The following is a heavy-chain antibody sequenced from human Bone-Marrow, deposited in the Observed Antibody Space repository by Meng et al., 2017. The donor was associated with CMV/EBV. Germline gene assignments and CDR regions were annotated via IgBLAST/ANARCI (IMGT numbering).Heavy chain of an antibody. Sequence: GSLRLSCTVSGGSISSSSYYWGWIRQPPGKGLEWIGSIYYSGSTYYNPSLKSRVTISVDTSKNQFSLKLSSVTAADTAVYYCARGPRITNFGVVNPWFDPWGHGTLVTVSS. CDR3: ARGPRITNFGVVNPWFDP. CDR1: GGSISSSSYY. J-gene: IGHJ5*02. CDR2: IYYSGST. V-gene: IGHV4-39*01. D-gene: IGHD3-3*01.